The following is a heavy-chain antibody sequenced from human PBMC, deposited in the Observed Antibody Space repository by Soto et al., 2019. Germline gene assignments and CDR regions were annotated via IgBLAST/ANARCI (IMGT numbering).Heavy chain of an antibody. CDR2: INPTSEYT. J-gene: IGHJ4*02. CDR1: VYTFTSYD. Sequence: XSVKVSCKASVYTFTSYDINWVRQAPGQGLEWVGWINPTSEYTAHAQKFQGRVTLTREISTATAYMELSSLTSEDTAVYFCVRQVHPGYSSDWGQGTQVTVSS. D-gene: IGHD2-15*01. CDR3: VRQVHPGYSSD. V-gene: IGHV1-8*01.